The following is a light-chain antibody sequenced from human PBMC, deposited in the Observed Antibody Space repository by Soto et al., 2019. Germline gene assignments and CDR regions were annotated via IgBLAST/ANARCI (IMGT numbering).Light chain of an antibody. J-gene: IGLJ3*02. CDR1: RSNVGSNS. CDR2: NDD. CDR3: MPYTSDTTWV. Sequence: QSVLTQPPSASGTPGQRVSISCSGSRSNVGSNSVDWFQQLPGTAPKLLIYNDDRRPSGIPDRFSGSKSGNTASLTISGLQPEDEADYYCMPYTSDTTWVFGGGTKLTVL. V-gene: IGLV1-44*01.